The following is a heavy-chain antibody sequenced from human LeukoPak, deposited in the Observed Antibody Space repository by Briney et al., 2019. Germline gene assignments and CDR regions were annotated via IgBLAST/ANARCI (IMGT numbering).Heavy chain of an antibody. D-gene: IGHD2-2*01. CDR1: GFTFSSYS. CDR3: ARDVVVPAAYFDY. CDR2: ISSSSSYI. V-gene: IGHV3-21*01. Sequence: SGGSLRLSCAASGFTFSSYSMNWVRQAPGKGXXXXXXISSSSSYIYYADSVKGRFTISRDNAKNSLYLQMNSLRAEDTAVYYCARDVVVPAAYFDYWGQGTLVTVSS. J-gene: IGHJ4*02.